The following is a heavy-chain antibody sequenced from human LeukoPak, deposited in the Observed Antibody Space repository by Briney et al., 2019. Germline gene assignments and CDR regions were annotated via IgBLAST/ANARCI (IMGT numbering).Heavy chain of an antibody. CDR1: GFTVSSNY. V-gene: IGHV3-66*01. CDR3: AKMAAAFDY. D-gene: IGHD6-13*01. Sequence: GGSLRLSCAASGFTVSSNYMNWVRQAPGKGLEWVSMIYPNGNTFYTDSVKGRFTISRDNSKNTLYLQMNSLRAEDTAVYYCAKMAAAFDYWGQGILVTVSS. J-gene: IGHJ4*02. CDR2: IYPNGNT.